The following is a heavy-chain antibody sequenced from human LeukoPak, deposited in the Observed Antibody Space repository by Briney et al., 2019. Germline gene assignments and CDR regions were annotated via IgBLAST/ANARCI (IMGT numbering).Heavy chain of an antibody. D-gene: IGHD3-22*01. V-gene: IGHV3-30-3*01. CDR1: GFTFSSYA. Sequence: GKSLRLSCAASGFTFSSYAMHWVRQAPGKGLEWVAVTSYDGTNKYYADSVKGRFTISRDNSKNTLYLQMNSLRAEDTAAYYCARDYDSSGYLPVDYWGQGTLVTVSS. CDR3: ARDYDSSGYLPVDY. CDR2: TSYDGTNK. J-gene: IGHJ4*02.